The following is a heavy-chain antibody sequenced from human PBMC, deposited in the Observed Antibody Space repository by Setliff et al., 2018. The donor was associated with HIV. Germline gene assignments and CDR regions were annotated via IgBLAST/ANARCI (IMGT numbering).Heavy chain of an antibody. D-gene: IGHD4-17*01. V-gene: IGHV5-51*01. Sequence: GESLKISCKGSGYNFHSHWIGWVRQMPGKRLDWFGIIFPGDSDTRYNPSFEGQVTISADKSISTAYLQWSSLKASDTAIYYCTRQGDFGQWVDYWGQGAQVTVSS. CDR1: GYNFHSHW. J-gene: IGHJ4*02. CDR3: TRQGDFGQWVDY. CDR2: IFPGDSDT.